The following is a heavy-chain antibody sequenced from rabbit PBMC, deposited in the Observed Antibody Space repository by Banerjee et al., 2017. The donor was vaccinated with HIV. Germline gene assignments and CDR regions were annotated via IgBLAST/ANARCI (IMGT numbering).Heavy chain of an antibody. D-gene: IGHD6-1*01. J-gene: IGHJ3*01. CDR3: ARGGYRYATEL. Sequence: QSLEESGGDLVKPGASLTLTCTASGFSFSSNYYMCWVRQAPGKGLEWIACIYAGSSGSTYYASWAKGRFTISKTSSTTVTLQMTSLTAADTANYFCARGGYRYATELWGQGTLVTVS. CDR1: GFSFSSNYY. CDR2: IYAGSSGST. V-gene: IGHV1S40*01.